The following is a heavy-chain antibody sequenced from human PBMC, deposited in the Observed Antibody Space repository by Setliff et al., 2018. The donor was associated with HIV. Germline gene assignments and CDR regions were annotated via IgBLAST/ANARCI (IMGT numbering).Heavy chain of an antibody. V-gene: IGHV3-48*03. CDR3: ARPFDQ. Sequence: GGSLRLSCAASGLIFSSYEMNWVRQAPGKGLEWISFIGGHGSIIHYADSVKGRFTISRDNAKNSLYLQMDSLRVEDTAVYYCARPFDQWGQGALVTVSS. CDR2: IGGHGSII. CDR1: GLIFSSYE. J-gene: IGHJ4*02.